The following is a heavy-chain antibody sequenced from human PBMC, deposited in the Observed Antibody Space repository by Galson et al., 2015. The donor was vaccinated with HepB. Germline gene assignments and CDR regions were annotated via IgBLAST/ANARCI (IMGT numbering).Heavy chain of an antibody. J-gene: IGHJ5*02. V-gene: IGHV1-69*04. D-gene: IGHD3-9*01. CDR2: IIPILGLA. CDR1: GGTFSSYA. CDR3: ANTYYDSYDP. Sequence: SVKVSCKASGGTFSSYAISWVRQAPGQGLEWMGRIIPILGLANYAQKFQGRVTITADKSTSTAYMELSSLRSEDTAVYYRANTYYDSYDPWGQGTLVTVSS.